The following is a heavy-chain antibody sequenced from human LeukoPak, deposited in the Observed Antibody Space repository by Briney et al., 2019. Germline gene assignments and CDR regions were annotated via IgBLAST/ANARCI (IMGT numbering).Heavy chain of an antibody. D-gene: IGHD3-9*01. CDR2: INPSGGST. CDR1: GYTFTSYY. CDR3: ARASPLRYFDWLMSHFDY. Sequence: ASVKVSCKASGYTFTSYYMHWVRQAPGQGLEWMGIINPSGGSTSYAQKFQGRVTMTRDTSTSTVYMELSSLRSEDTAVYYCARASPLRYFDWLMSHFDYWGQGTLVTVSS. V-gene: IGHV1-46*01. J-gene: IGHJ4*02.